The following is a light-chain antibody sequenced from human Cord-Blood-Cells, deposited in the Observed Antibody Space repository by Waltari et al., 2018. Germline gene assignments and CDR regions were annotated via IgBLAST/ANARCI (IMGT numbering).Light chain of an antibody. V-gene: IGKV3-11*01. Sequence: EIVLTQSPATLSLSPGERATLSCRASQSVSSYLAWYQQKPGQAPRLLIYDASNRATGIPARCSGSGSGTDFTLTISSLEPEDFAVYYCQQRSNWRALTFGGGTKVEIK. CDR2: DAS. CDR3: QQRSNWRALT. CDR1: QSVSSY. J-gene: IGKJ4*01.